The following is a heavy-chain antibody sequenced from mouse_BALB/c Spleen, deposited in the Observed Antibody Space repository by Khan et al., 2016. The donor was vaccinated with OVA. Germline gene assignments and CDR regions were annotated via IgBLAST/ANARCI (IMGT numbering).Heavy chain of an antibody. CDR3: TRDRIDY. CDR1: GYTFTTYW. J-gene: IGHJ2*01. Sequence: LQESGAELAKPGASVKMSCKASGYTFTTYWMHWVKQRPGQGLEWIGYINPTSGYTDYNEKFKERATLSADKSSSTAYMQLSSLTSEDSAVYYCTRDRIDYWGQGTTLTVSS. V-gene: IGHV1-7*01. CDR2: INPTSGYT.